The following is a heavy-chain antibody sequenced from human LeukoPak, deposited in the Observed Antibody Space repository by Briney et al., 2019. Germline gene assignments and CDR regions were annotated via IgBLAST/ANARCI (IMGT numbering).Heavy chain of an antibody. D-gene: IGHD3-10*01. CDR2: IKQDGSEK. CDR3: AREQRGYYYYMDV. J-gene: IGHJ6*03. CDR1: GFTFSSYW. Sequence: GGSLRLSCAASGFTFSSYWMSWVRQAPGKGLEWVANIKQDGSEKYYVDPVKGRFTISRDNAKNSLYLQMNSLRAEDTAVYYCAREQRGYYYYMDVWGKGTTVTVSS. V-gene: IGHV3-7*01.